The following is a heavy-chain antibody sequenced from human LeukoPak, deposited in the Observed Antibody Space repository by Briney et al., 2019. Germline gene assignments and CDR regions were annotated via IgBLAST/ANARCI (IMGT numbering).Heavy chain of an antibody. CDR2: IIPIFGTA. CDR3: ARIESPYHGGNSYGFDY. J-gene: IGHJ4*02. Sequence: GASVKVSCKACGGTFSSYAISWVRQAPGQGLEWMGGIIPIFGTANYAQKFQGRVTITTDESTSTAYMELSSLRSEDTAVYYCARIESPYHGGNSYGFDYWGQGTLVTVSS. V-gene: IGHV1-69*05. D-gene: IGHD4-23*01. CDR1: GGTFSSYA.